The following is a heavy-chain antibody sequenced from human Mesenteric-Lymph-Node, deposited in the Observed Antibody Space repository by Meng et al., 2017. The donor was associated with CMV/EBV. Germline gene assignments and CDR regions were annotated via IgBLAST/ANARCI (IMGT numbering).Heavy chain of an antibody. V-gene: IGHV3-23*01. Sequence: GESLKISCAASGFTFSSYAMSWVRQAPGKGLEWVSAISGSGGSTYYADSVKGRFTISRDNSKNTLYLQMNSLRAEETAVYYCAKVSFEGFDYWGQGTLVTVSS. CDR1: GFTFSSYA. CDR2: ISGSGGST. CDR3: AKVSFEGFDY. J-gene: IGHJ4*02.